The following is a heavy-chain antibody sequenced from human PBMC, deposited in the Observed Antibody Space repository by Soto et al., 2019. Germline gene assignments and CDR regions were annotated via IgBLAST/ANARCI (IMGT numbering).Heavy chain of an antibody. V-gene: IGHV1-69*01. CDR1: GGTFANFI. CDR3: ARNGTYSSSLSQYSGMGV. Sequence: QVQLVQSGAEVKEPGSSVRVSCKASGGTFANFIMNWVRQTPGQGLEWMGGIVPMFGTPTYAEKFKGRVTISATGSTSTAYMELTSLRSEDTAVYYCARNGTYSSSLSQYSGMGVWGQGTTVTVS. J-gene: IGHJ6*02. D-gene: IGHD6-6*01. CDR2: IVPMFGTP.